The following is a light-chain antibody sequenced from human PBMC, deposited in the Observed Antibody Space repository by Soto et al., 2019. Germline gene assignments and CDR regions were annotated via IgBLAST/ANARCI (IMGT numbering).Light chain of an antibody. V-gene: IGKV1-5*03. CDR2: KAS. J-gene: IGKJ1*01. CDR3: QQWSGYSWT. CDR1: QSPSGW. Sequence: DIQLTQSPSTLSASVGDRVIITCRSSQSPSGWLAWYQQKPGKAPKLLIYKASTLVIGVPSRFSGSVSGTEFTPTISSLQHGDFATYYCQQWSGYSWTFGQGTKAEI.